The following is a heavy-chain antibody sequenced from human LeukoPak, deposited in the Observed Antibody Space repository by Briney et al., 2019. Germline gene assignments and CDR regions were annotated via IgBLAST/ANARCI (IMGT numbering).Heavy chain of an antibody. D-gene: IGHD3-10*01. CDR2: IYTSGST. Sequence: SETLSLTCTVAGDSISNYYWSWIRQPAGKGLEWIGRIYTSGSTNYNPSLKSRVTMSVDTSKNQFSLKLSSVTAADTAVYYCARVSLVRGAPDYYFDYWGQGTLVTVSS. V-gene: IGHV4-4*07. J-gene: IGHJ4*02. CDR3: ARVSLVRGAPDYYFDY. CDR1: GDSISNYY.